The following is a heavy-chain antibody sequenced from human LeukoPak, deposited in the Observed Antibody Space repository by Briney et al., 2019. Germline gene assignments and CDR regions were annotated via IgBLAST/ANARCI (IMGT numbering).Heavy chain of an antibody. CDR1: GFTFSNAW. CDR2: IKEDGSEK. V-gene: IGHV3-7*01. CDR3: TRDRVSPQLGYWFDP. J-gene: IGHJ5*02. Sequence: PGGSLRLSCADSGFTFSNAWMSWVRQAPGKGLEWVANIKEDGSEKDYVDSVKGRFTISRDNAKNSLYLQMNSLRAEDTAVYYCTRDRVSPQLGYWFDPWGQGTLVTVSS. D-gene: IGHD3-22*01.